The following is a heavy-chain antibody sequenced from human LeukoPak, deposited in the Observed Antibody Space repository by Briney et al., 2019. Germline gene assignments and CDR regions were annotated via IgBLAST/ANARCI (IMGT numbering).Heavy chain of an antibody. V-gene: IGHV3-30*04. Sequence: GGSLRLSCAASGFTFSSYAMHWVRQAPGKGLEWVAVISYDGSNKYYADSVKGRFTISRDNAKNSLYLQMNSLRAEDTAVYYCATPGPGSSSWYHYYYYMDVWGKGTTVTISS. J-gene: IGHJ6*03. CDR3: ATPGPGSSSWYHYYYYMDV. CDR1: GFTFSSYA. CDR2: ISYDGSNK. D-gene: IGHD6-13*01.